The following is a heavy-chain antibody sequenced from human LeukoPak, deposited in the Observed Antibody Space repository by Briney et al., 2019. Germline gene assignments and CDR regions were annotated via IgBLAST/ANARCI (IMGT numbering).Heavy chain of an antibody. CDR2: ISSSDNTI. J-gene: IGHJ6*03. CDR1: GFTFSDYH. V-gene: IGHV3-11*04. D-gene: IGHD3-10*01. Sequence: GGSLRLSCAASGFTFSDYHMSWIRQAPGKGLEWLSYISSSDNTIYDADSVKGRFTISRDNAKNSLYLQMHSLRAEDTAVYYCVRQGVWFGELEVSYYMDVWGKGTTVTVSS. CDR3: VRQGVWFGELEVSYYMDV.